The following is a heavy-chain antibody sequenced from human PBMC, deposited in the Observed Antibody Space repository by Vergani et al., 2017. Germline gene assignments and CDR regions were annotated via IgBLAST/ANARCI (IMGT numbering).Heavy chain of an antibody. Sequence: QVQLQESGPGLVKPSETLSLTCAVSGYSISSGYYWGWIRQPPGKGLEWIGSIYHSGSTYYNPSLKCRVTISVDTSKNQFSLKLSSVTAADTAVYYCARFSPLYCSSTSCYPGYWGQGTLVTVSS. D-gene: IGHD2-2*01. J-gene: IGHJ4*02. V-gene: IGHV4-38-2*01. CDR2: IYHSGST. CDR3: ARFSPLYCSSTSCYPGY. CDR1: GYSISSGYY.